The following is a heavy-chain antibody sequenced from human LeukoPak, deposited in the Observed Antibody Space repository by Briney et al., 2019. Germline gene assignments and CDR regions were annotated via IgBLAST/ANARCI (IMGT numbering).Heavy chain of an antibody. CDR1: GASISGYY. CDR2: INHSGTT. CDR3: ARGGGYCSGGSCYPTRSGFDP. J-gene: IGHJ5*02. Sequence: SETLSLTCTVSGASISGYYWSWIRQPPGKGLEWIGEINHSGTTNYNPSLKSRVTISVDTSKNQFSLKLSSVTAADTAVYYCARGGGYCSGGSCYPTRSGFDPWGQGTLVTVSS. D-gene: IGHD2-15*01. V-gene: IGHV4-34*01.